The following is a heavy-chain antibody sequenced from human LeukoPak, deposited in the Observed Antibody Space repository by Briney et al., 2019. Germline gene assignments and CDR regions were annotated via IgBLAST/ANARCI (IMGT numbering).Heavy chain of an antibody. CDR3: ARALGYSGSDYFDY. Sequence: SETLSLTCAVYGGSFSGYYWSWIRQPPGKGLEWIGEINHSGGTNYNPSLKSRVTISVDTSKNQFSLKLSSVTAADTAVYYCARALGYSGSDYFDYWGQGTLVTVSS. CDR2: INHSGGT. V-gene: IGHV4-34*01. CDR1: GGSFSGYY. J-gene: IGHJ4*02. D-gene: IGHD5-12*01.